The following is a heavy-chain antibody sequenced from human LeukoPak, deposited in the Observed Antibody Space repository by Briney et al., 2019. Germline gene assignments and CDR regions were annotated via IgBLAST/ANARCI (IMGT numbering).Heavy chain of an antibody. D-gene: IGHD2-2*01. Sequence: SETLSPTCAVYGGSFSGYYWSWIRQPPGKGLEGIGEINHSGSTNYNPSLNSRVTISVDTSKNQFSLKLSSVTAADTAVYYCARGRPKSYCSSTSCHPGGFDYWGQGTLVTVSS. V-gene: IGHV4-34*01. J-gene: IGHJ4*02. CDR3: ARGRPKSYCSSTSCHPGGFDY. CDR1: GGSFSGYY. CDR2: INHSGST.